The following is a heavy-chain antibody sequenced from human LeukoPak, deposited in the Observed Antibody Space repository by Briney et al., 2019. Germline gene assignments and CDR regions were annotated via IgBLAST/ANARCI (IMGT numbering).Heavy chain of an antibody. D-gene: IGHD2-21*02. CDR2: INNGGVST. CDR1: GFTFISYG. J-gene: IGHJ4*02. Sequence: GGSLRLSCAASGFTFISYGMQWVRQAPGKGLVWVSRINNGGVSTNYADSVRGRFTISRDNAKNTLYLQMNSLGAEDTGVYYCARELPREVTLDYWGQGTLVTVSS. V-gene: IGHV3-74*01. CDR3: ARELPREVTLDY.